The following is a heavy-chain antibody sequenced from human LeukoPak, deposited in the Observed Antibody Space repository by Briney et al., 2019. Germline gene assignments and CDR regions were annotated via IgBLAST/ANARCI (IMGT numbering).Heavy chain of an antibody. CDR2: IRYDGSNK. J-gene: IGHJ4*02. V-gene: IGHV3-30*02. CDR3: ARAYSSSLD. D-gene: IGHD6-6*01. Sequence: GGSLRLSCAASGFTFSSYVMHWVRQAPGKGLEWVAFIRYDGSNKYYADSVKGRFTISRDNAKNSLYLQMNSLRAEDTAMYYCARAYSSSLDWGQGTLVTVSS. CDR1: GFTFSSYV.